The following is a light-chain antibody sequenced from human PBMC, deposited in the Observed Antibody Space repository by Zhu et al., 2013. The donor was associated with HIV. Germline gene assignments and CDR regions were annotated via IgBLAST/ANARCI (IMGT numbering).Light chain of an antibody. CDR2: GAS. CDR3: QQYGNSPRT. V-gene: IGKV3-20*01. CDR1: QSVTNSY. Sequence: EIVLTQSPGTLSLSPGERATLSCRASQSVTNSYLAWYQQKPGQAPRLLIYGASVRATGIPDRFSGSGSGTDLLSPSADWSLKILSVYHCQQYGNSPRTFGQGTK. J-gene: IGKJ1*01.